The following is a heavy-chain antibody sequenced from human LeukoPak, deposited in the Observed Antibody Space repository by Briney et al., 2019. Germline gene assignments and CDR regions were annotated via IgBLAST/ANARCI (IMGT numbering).Heavy chain of an antibody. Sequence: PGGSLRLSCAASGFTVSSNYMSWVRQAPGKGLEWVSVIYSGGSTYYADSVKVRFTISRDNSKNTLYLQMNSLRAEDTAVYYCARDFSVNYGMDVWGQGTTVTVSS. V-gene: IGHV3-53*01. J-gene: IGHJ6*02. CDR1: GFTVSSNY. D-gene: IGHD3-10*01. CDR2: IYSGGST. CDR3: ARDFSVNYGMDV.